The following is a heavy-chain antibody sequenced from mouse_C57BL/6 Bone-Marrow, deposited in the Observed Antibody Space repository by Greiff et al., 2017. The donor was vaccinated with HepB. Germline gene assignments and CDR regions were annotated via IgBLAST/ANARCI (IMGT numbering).Heavy chain of an antibody. CDR1: GFSLTSYG. D-gene: IGHD2-4*01. Sequence: QVQLKQSGPGLVQPSQSLSITCTVSGFSLTSYGVHWVRQSPGKGLEWLGVIWRGGSTDYNAAFMSRLSITKDNSKSQVFFKMNSLQADDTAIYYCAKNGMITTGTYYAMDYWGQGTSVTVSS. V-gene: IGHV2-5*01. CDR3: AKNGMITTGTYYAMDY. J-gene: IGHJ4*01. CDR2: IWRGGST.